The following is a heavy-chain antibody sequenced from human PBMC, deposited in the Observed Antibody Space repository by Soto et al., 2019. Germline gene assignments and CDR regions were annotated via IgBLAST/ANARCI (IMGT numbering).Heavy chain of an antibody. CDR2: IIPIFGPA. Sequence: QVQLVQSGAEVKKPGSSGKVSCKASGGTFSSYSINWVRRAPGQGLEWRGEIIPIFGPANYAQKFQGRVTITAYEATSTAYMELSSLRSGDTAVYYCARDGGRHSGGIDYWGQGTLVTGSS. CDR1: GGTFSSYS. J-gene: IGHJ4*02. D-gene: IGHD1-26*01. V-gene: IGHV1-69*01. CDR3: ARDGGRHSGGIDY.